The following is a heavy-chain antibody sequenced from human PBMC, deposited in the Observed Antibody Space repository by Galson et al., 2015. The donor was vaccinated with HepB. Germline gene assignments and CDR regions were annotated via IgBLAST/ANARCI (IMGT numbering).Heavy chain of an antibody. CDR1: GFTFSIYS. CDR3: ARVVVTTMVRGGMDV. J-gene: IGHJ6*02. V-gene: IGHV3-64*01. D-gene: IGHD5-18*01. CDR2: INSNGGST. Sequence: SLRLSCAASGFTFSIYSMHWVRQAPGKGLDYVSAINSNGGSTYYANSVKGRFTISRDNSKNTLYLQMGSLTTEDMAVYYCARVVVTTMVRGGMDVWGQGTTVTVSS.